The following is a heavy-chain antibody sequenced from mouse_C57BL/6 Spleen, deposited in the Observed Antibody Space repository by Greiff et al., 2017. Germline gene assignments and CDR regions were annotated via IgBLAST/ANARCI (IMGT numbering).Heavy chain of an antibody. CDR2: IDPSDSET. CDR1: GYTFTSYW. V-gene: IGHV1-52*01. CDR3: ARGGITTVVASMDY. J-gene: IGHJ4*01. Sequence: QVQLQQPGAELVRPGSSVKLSCKASGYTFTSYWMHWVKQRPIQGLEWIGNIDPSDSETHYNQKFKDKATLTVDKSSSTAYMQLSSLTSEDSAVYYCARGGITTVVASMDYWGQGTSVTVSS. D-gene: IGHD1-1*01.